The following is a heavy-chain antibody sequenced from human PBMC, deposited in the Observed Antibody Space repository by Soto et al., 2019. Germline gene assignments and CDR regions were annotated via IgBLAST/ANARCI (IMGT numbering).Heavy chain of an antibody. CDR3: AKDSWAIFGVPAGEYYAMDV. CDR1: GFTFDNYA. J-gene: IGHJ6*02. D-gene: IGHD3-3*01. V-gene: IGHV3-23*01. CDR2: ISGSGGTT. Sequence: PGGSLRLSCVASGFTFDNYAMSWVRQAPGKGLEWVSAISGSGGTTYYSDSVKGRFTISRDNSKNTVYLQMNDLRVDDAAEYFCAKDSWAIFGVPAGEYYAMDVWGQGTTVTVSS.